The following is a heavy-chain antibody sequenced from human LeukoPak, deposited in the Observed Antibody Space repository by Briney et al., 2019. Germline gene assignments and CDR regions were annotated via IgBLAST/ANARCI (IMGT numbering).Heavy chain of an antibody. CDR1: GYTFITYG. CDR3: ARGRDGYDYAGFDP. D-gene: IGHD5-24*01. Sequence: ASVKVSCKASGYTFITYGISWVRQAPGQGFEWMGWISSYNGNADYAQKFRGRVAMTTGPSTNTAYMELRSLGFDDSADYYCARGRDGYDYAGFDPWGQGTRVTVSS. CDR2: ISSYNGNA. V-gene: IGHV1-18*01. J-gene: IGHJ5*02.